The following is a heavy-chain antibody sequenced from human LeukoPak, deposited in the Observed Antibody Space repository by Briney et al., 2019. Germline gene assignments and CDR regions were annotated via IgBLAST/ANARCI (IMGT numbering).Heavy chain of an antibody. V-gene: IGHV3-23*01. D-gene: IGHD3-16*01. CDR3: ARDHKSWGKSGWAAFDI. Sequence: GGSLRLSCAASGFTFSSYAMSWVRQAPGKGLEWVSAIRGSGDRTHYADSVKGRFTISRDNSKNTLYLQMNSLRAEDTAVYYCARDHKSWGKSGWAAFDIWGQGTMVTVSS. CDR2: IRGSGDRT. J-gene: IGHJ3*02. CDR1: GFTFSSYA.